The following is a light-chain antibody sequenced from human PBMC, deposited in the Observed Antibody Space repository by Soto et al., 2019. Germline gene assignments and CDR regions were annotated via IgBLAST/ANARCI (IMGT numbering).Light chain of an antibody. J-gene: IGKJ4*01. Sequence: IQMTQSPSTLSASVWDIVTITCRASQSINIWLAWYQQKPGKAPKLLIYDASSLQSGVPSRFRGSTSGTEFTLTISSLQPDDFATYYCQQYNSYSRSFGGGTKVDIK. CDR2: DAS. V-gene: IGKV1-5*01. CDR1: QSINIW. CDR3: QQYNSYSRS.